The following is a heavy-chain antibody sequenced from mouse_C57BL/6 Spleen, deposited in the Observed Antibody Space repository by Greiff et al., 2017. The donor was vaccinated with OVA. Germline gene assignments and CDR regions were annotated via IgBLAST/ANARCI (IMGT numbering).Heavy chain of an antibody. CDR1: GYSITSGYY. V-gene: IGHV3-6*01. Sequence: VQLKESGPGLVKPSQSLSLTCSVTGYSITSGYYWNWIRQFPGNKLEWMGYISYDGSNNYNPSLKNRISITRDTSKNQFFLKLNSVTTEDTATYYCARNLGLRRSYAMDYWGQGTSVTVSS. CDR2: ISYDGSN. CDR3: ARNLGLRRSYAMDY. J-gene: IGHJ4*01. D-gene: IGHD2-4*01.